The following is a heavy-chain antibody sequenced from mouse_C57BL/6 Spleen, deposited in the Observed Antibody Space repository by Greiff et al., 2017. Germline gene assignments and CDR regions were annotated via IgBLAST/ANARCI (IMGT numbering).Heavy chain of an antibody. V-gene: IGHV1-61*01. Sequence: QVQLKQPGAELVRPGSSVKLSCKASGYTFTSYWMDWVKQRPGQGLEWIGNIYPSDSETHYNQKFKDKATLTVDKSSSTAYMQLSSLTSEDSAVYYCARSAYEYYAMDYWGQGTSVTVSS. J-gene: IGHJ4*01. D-gene: IGHD1-1*01. CDR1: GYTFTSYW. CDR3: ARSAYEYYAMDY. CDR2: IYPSDSET.